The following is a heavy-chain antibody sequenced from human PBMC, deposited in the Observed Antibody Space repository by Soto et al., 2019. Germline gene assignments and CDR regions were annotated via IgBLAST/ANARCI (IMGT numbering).Heavy chain of an antibody. Sequence: QVQLMQSGAEVKKPGASVKVSCKAAGYAFTGYFMHWVRQAPGQGLEWMGWINPNSGDTNYPQKFQGWVTMTRDTSINTACLELSRLRSDDTAVYYCAGEVAGGMDVWGRGTTVPVSS. CDR2: INPNSGDT. J-gene: IGHJ6*02. CDR1: GYAFTGYF. V-gene: IGHV1-2*04. CDR3: AGEVAGGMDV.